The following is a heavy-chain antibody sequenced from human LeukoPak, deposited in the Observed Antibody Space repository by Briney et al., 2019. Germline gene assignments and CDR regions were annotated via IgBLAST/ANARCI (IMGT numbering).Heavy chain of an antibody. D-gene: IGHD6-13*01. Sequence: GSLRLSCAASGFIFSSYGMHWVRQPPGKGLEWIAEIYHTGITNYNPSLKSRVTISVDTSKNEFSLKLSSVTAADTAVYYCARAYHSSWYLNWFDPWGQGTLVTVSS. V-gene: IGHV4-4*02. J-gene: IGHJ5*02. CDR1: GFIFSSYG. CDR3: ARAYHSSWYLNWFDP. CDR2: IYHTGIT.